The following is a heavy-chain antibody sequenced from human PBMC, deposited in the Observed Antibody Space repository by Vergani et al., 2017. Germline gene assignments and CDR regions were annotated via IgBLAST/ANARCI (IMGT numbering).Heavy chain of an antibody. CDR2: IYSGGST. CDR1: GFTVSSNY. Sequence: EVQLVESGGGLVQPGGSLRLSCAASGFTVSSNYMSWVRQAPGKGLEWVSVIYSGGSTYYADSVKGRFTISRYNSKNTLYLQMNSLRAEDTAVYYCARDLGGYSYYDYWGQGTLVTVSS. D-gene: IGHD5-18*01. V-gene: IGHV3-66*01. J-gene: IGHJ4*02. CDR3: ARDLGGYSYYDY.